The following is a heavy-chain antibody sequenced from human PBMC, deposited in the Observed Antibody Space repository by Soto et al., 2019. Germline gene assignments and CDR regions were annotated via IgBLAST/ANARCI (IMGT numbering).Heavy chain of an antibody. J-gene: IGHJ4*02. Sequence: PGGSLRLSCAASGFTFSDYYMSWIRQAPGKGLEWVSYISSSSSYTNYADSVKGRFTISRDNAKNSLYLQMNSLRAEDTAVYYCARVALYSSGWYLTHRVYYFDYWGQGTLVTVSS. CDR2: ISSSSSYT. CDR1: GFTFSDYY. CDR3: ARVALYSSGWYLTHRVYYFDY. V-gene: IGHV3-11*06. D-gene: IGHD6-19*01.